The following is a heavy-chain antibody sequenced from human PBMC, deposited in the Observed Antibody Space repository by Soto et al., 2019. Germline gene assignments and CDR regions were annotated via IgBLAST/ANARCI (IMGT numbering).Heavy chain of an antibody. D-gene: IGHD3-10*01. CDR2: ISYSGNT. V-gene: IGHV4-39*01. CDR3: ARRYHYGSARYAIDV. CDR1: GGSISSSGSY. J-gene: IGHJ6*02. Sequence: AETFARSCTVSGGSISSSGSYCGWIRQPPGKVPEWIGTISYSGNTFYNPSLRNPVTMSADQSNNQVSLKLNSVTAADKAVYLCARRYHYGSARYAIDVGGQ.